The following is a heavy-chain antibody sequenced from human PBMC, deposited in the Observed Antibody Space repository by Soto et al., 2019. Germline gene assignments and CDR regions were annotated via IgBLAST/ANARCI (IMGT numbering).Heavy chain of an antibody. CDR2: IYYSGSI. Sequence: QVQLQESGPGLVKPSETLSLTCTVSGGSISCYYWSWIRQPPGKGLEWIGYIYYSGSINYNPSLKSRVTISVDTSKNQFSLKLSSVTAADTAVYYCARVNLSWYGYGGYYYGMDVWGQGTTVTVSS. D-gene: IGHD6-13*01. CDR1: GGSISCYY. CDR3: ARVNLSWYGYGGYYYGMDV. V-gene: IGHV4-59*01. J-gene: IGHJ6*02.